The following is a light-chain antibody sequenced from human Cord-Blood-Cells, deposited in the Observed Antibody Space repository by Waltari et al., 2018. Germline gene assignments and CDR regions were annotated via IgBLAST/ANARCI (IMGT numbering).Light chain of an antibody. CDR1: QSVSSY. CDR3: QQGSNWRPWT. V-gene: IGKV3-11*01. CDR2: DAS. Sequence: EIVLTQSPATLSLSPGERATLSCRASQSVSSYLAWYQQKPGQAPRLLIYDASNRATGIPARFSGSGSGTDFTLTISSLGPEDFAVYDCQQGSNWRPWTFGQGTKVEIK. J-gene: IGKJ1*01.